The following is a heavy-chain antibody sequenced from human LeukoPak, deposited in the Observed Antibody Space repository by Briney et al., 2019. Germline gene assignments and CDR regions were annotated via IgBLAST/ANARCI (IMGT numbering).Heavy chain of an antibody. Sequence: PGRSLRLSCAASGFTFSNYDMHWVRQAPGKGLEWVAVIWYDGSNKYYADSVKGRFTISRDNSKNTLYLQMNSLRAEDTAVYYCARDHAFSPDYWGQGTLVTVSS. CDR3: ARDHAFSPDY. CDR1: GFTFSNYD. D-gene: IGHD2/OR15-2a*01. CDR2: IWYDGSNK. J-gene: IGHJ4*02. V-gene: IGHV3-33*01.